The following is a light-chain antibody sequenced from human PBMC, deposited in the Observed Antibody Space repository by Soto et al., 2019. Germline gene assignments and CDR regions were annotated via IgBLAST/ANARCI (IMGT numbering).Light chain of an antibody. J-gene: IGKJ2*01. V-gene: IGKV3-11*01. CDR2: DAS. Sequence: EIVLTQSPATLSLSPGERATLSCRASQSVSSYLAWYQQKPGQAPRLLIYDASNRATGIPARFSGSGSGTDFTLTISSLEPEDFAVNYCQQRSNWPRYTFGQGTKLEIK. CDR1: QSVSSY. CDR3: QQRSNWPRYT.